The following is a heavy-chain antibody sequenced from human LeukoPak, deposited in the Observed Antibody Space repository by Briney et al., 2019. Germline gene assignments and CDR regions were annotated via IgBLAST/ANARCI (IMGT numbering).Heavy chain of an antibody. CDR2: IYSSGST. J-gene: IGHJ5*01. Sequence: KSSETLSLTCTVSGVSISIYYWSWIRQPAGKGLEWIGRIYSSGSTNYNPVLKSRVTMLVDTSKNQPSLKHSSVTAADTAVYYCARAAYYYDSSGYWCLDPWGQGTLVTVSS. V-gene: IGHV4-4*07. D-gene: IGHD3-22*01. CDR3: ARAAYYYDSSGYWCLDP. CDR1: GVSISIYY.